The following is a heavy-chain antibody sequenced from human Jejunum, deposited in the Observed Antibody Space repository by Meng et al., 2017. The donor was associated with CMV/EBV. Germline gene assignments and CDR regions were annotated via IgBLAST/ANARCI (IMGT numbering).Heavy chain of an antibody. D-gene: IGHD5/OR15-5a*01. J-gene: IGHJ4*02. V-gene: IGHV1-18*04. CDR2: ISLGNGQT. CDR3: ARDVWVFDY. CDR1: GYTFTGHN. Sequence: QVQLLQSGAEVKKPGASVKIPCKTSGYTFTGHNIGWVRQAPGRGLEWVGWISLGNGQTVYGHKVQGRVTVTTDTSTSTAYMELRSLRSDDTAMYYCARDVWVFDYWGQGTLVTVSS.